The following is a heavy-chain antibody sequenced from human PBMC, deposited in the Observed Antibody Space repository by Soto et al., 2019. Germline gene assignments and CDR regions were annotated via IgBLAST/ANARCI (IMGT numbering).Heavy chain of an antibody. CDR1: GFTFSSYS. CDR3: TRDGL. CDR2: IKKDGSER. J-gene: IGHJ4*02. Sequence: GGSLRLSCAGSGFTFSSYSMNWVRQAPGKGPEWVANIKKDGSERHYVDSVKGRFTISRDSAKNSLYLQMNSLTAEDTAVYYCTRDGLWGQGTLATVSS. V-gene: IGHV3-7*01.